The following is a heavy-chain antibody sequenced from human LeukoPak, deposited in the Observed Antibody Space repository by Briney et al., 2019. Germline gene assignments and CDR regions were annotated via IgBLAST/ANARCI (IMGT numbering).Heavy chain of an antibody. CDR3: ARVLWFGEFIDY. V-gene: IGHV1-18*01. Sequence: ASVKVSCKASGYTSTSYGISWVRQAPGQGPEWMGWISAYNGNTNYAQKLQGRVTMTTDTSTSTAYMELRSLRSDDTAVYYCARVLWFGEFIDYWGQGTLVTVSS. J-gene: IGHJ4*02. D-gene: IGHD3-10*01. CDR2: ISAYNGNT. CDR1: GYTSTSYG.